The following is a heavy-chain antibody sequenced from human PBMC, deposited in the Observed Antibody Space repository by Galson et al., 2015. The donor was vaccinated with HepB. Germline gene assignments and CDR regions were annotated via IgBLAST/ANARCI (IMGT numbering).Heavy chain of an antibody. CDR1: GFTFSSYG. V-gene: IGHV3-30*18. CDR2: ISYDGSNK. Sequence: SLRLSCAASGFTFSSYGMHWVRQAPGKGLEWVAVISYDGSNKYYADSVKGRFTISRDNSKNTLYLQMNSLRAEDTAVYYCAKSYDYIWGSFSIWGQETMVTVSS. J-gene: IGHJ3*02. CDR3: AKSYDYIWGSFSI. D-gene: IGHD3-16*01.